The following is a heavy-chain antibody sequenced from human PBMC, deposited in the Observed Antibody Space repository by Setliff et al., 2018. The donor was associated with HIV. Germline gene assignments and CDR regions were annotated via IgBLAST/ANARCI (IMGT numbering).Heavy chain of an antibody. D-gene: IGHD1-26*01. CDR3: ARTRAPYFFDF. CDR1: SDSISSGSYY. CDR2: VSSIGNT. J-gene: IGHJ4*02. V-gene: IGHV4-61*01. Sequence: SETLSLTCSVSSDSISSGSYYWSWIRQSPRTRLEWIGYVSSIGNTNYNPSLKSRVTISVDTSKNQFSLQLNSVTAADTAVYFCARTRAPYFFDFWGQGAQVTVSS.